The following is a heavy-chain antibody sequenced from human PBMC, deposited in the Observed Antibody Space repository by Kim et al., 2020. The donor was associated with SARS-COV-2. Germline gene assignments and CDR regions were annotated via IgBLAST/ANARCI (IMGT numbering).Heavy chain of an antibody. J-gene: IGHJ4*02. V-gene: IGHV3-23*01. D-gene: IGHD6-6*01. CDR3: AKEPLAARAPALVLLLMFDY. Sequence: RFTISRDKSKNTLYLQMNSLRAEDTAVYYCAKEPLAARAPALVLLLMFDYWGQGTLVTVSS.